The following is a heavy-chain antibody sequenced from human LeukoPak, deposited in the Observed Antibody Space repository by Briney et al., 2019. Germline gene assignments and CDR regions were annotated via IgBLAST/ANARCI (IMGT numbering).Heavy chain of an antibody. CDR1: GGSISSSSYY. Sequence: KPSETLSLTCTVSGGSISSSSYYWGWIRQPPGKGLEWIGSIYYSGSTYYNPSLKSRVTISVDTSKNQFSLKLSSVTAADTAVYYCAREDDTGRYMGDDAFDIWGQGTMVTVSS. CDR3: AREDDTGRYMGDDAFDI. D-gene: IGHD1-26*01. J-gene: IGHJ3*02. CDR2: IYYSGST. V-gene: IGHV4-39*07.